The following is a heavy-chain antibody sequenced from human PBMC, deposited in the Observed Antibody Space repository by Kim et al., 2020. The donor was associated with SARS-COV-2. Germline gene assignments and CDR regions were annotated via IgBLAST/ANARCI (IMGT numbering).Heavy chain of an antibody. Sequence: RFTISRDNSKNTLYLQMNSLRAEDTAVYYCAKDGGYCSGGSCYSYWYFDLWGRGTLVTVSS. CDR3: AKDGGYCSGGSCYSYWYFDL. V-gene: IGHV3-30*02. D-gene: IGHD2-15*01. J-gene: IGHJ2*01.